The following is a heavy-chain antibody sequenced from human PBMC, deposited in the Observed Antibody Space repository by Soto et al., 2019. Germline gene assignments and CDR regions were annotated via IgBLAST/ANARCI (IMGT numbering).Heavy chain of an antibody. J-gene: IGHJ5*02. Sequence: GGSLRLSCAASGFTFSSYWMSWVRQAPGKGLEWVANIKQDGSEKYYVDSVKGRFTISRDNAKNSLYLQMNSLRAEDTAVYYCARGPYCSSTSGSNWFDPWGQGTLVTVSS. CDR2: IKQDGSEK. CDR3: ARGPYCSSTSGSNWFDP. V-gene: IGHV3-7*01. D-gene: IGHD2-2*01. CDR1: GFTFSSYW.